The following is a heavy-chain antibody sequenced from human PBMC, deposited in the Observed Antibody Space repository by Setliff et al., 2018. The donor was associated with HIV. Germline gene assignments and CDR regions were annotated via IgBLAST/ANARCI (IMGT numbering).Heavy chain of an antibody. CDR2: IYYSGST. CDR1: GGAITHHY. CDR3: ARQFPPYHSGAHYSDL. J-gene: IGHJ5*02. V-gene: IGHV4-59*11. D-gene: IGHD6-19*01. Sequence: KASETLSLTCTVAGGAITHHYWSWIRQPPGKGLEWIGLIYYSGSTNNSPSLKSRVTISVDSSKNQFSLKLTSVTAADAAIYYCARQFPPYHSGAHYSDLWSQGTLVTVSS.